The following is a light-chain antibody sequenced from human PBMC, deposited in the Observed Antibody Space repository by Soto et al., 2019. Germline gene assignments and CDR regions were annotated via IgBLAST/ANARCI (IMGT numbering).Light chain of an antibody. V-gene: IGKV1-39*01. CDR2: AAS. CDR1: QSISNH. Sequence: DIQLTQSPSSLSASVEDRVIITCRASQSISNHLNWYQQKPGKAPKLLIFAASSLQSGVPSRFSGSRSGTDFTLTISSLQPEDFETYYCQQSYSSPPTFGQGTKGDI. CDR3: QQSYSSPPT. J-gene: IGKJ1*01.